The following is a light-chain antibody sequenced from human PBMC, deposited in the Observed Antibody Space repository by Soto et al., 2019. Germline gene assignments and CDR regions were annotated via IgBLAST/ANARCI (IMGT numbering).Light chain of an antibody. Sequence: IVLTQSPGTLSLSPGERATLSCRASQSVSSSYLAWYQQKPGQTPRLLIFGAYTRASGIPGRFSGSGSGTEFTLTISSLQPEDFATYYCLQHNSYPWTFGQGTKVDIK. CDR3: LQHNSYPWT. CDR2: GAY. V-gene: IGKV3-20*01. CDR1: QSVSSSY. J-gene: IGKJ1*01.